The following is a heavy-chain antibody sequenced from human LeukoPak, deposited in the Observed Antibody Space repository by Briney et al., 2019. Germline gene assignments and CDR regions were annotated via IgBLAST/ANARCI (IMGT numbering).Heavy chain of an antibody. CDR2: ISYRGAI. V-gene: IGHV3-11*04. CDR3: ARDIPAAGLFFDY. Sequence: KPGGSLRFSCAASGFTFSDFYMGWIRQAPGKGLEWVSYISYRGAIYYADSVQGRFTISRDNARNSLYLQMNSLRAEDTAVYYCARDIPAAGLFFDYWGQGTLVTVSS. CDR1: GFTFSDFY. J-gene: IGHJ4*02. D-gene: IGHD6-13*01.